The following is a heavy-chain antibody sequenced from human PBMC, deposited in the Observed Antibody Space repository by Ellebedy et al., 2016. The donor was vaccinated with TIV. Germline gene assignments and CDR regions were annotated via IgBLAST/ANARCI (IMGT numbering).Heavy chain of an antibody. Sequence: ASVKVSCXASGYTITDYYLHWVRQAPGQGLEWMGWINPKTGATNLAQRFQDRVTMTSDTSISTAHMDVSSLKSDDTAVYYCARVICTRAYCGGDKWYFDLWGRGTLVIVSA. D-gene: IGHD2-21*01. J-gene: IGHJ2*01. CDR3: ARVICTRAYCGGDKWYFDL. CDR1: GYTITDYY. CDR2: INPKTGAT. V-gene: IGHV1-2*02.